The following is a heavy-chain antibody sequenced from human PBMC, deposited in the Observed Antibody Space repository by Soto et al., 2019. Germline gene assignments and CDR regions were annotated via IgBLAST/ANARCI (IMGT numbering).Heavy chain of an antibody. J-gene: IGHJ4*02. D-gene: IGHD4-4*01. CDR1: GGSISSYY. Sequence: SETLSLTCTVSGGSISSYYWSWIRQPPGKGLEWIGYIYYSGSTNYNPSLKSRVTISVDTSKNQFSLKLSSVTAADTAVYYCARALYSNPFDYWGQGTLVTVSS. V-gene: IGHV4-59*01. CDR2: IYYSGST. CDR3: ARALYSNPFDY.